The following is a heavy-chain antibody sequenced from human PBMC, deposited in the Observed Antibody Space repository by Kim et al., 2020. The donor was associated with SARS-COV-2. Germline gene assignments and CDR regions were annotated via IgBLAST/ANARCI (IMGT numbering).Heavy chain of an antibody. CDR2: ISSSGSMK. J-gene: IGHJ4*01. CDR3: ARDLSSWYLLTWYFDY. D-gene: IGHD6-13*01. Sequence: GGSLRLSCAASGFTFSSYEMNWVRQAPGKGLEWVSYISSSGSMKYYADSVKGRFTISRDNAKNSLYLQMNSLRAQDTAVYYCARDLSSWYLLTWYFDYWG. V-gene: IGHV3-48*03. CDR1: GFTFSSYE.